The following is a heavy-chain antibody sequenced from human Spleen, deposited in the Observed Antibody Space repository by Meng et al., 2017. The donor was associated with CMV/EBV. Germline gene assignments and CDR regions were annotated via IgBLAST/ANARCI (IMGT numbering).Heavy chain of an antibody. Sequence: ASMKVSCKASGYTFTGYYMHWVRQAPGQGLEWMGWSNPNTNVTNYAREFQGRVTMTRDTSISTAYMEVSRLRSDDTAVYDCVRGGENYYYYDVDVWGEGTTVTVSS. J-gene: IGHJ6*04. CDR2: SNPNTNVT. V-gene: IGHV1-2*02. CDR3: VRGGENYYYYDVDV. CDR1: GYTFTGYY.